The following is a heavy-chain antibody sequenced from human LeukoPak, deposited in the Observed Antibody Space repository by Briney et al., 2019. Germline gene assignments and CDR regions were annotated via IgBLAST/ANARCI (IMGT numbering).Heavy chain of an antibody. CDR1: GGSISSYY. Sequence: SETLSLTCTVSGGSISSYYWSCIRQPPGKGLEWIGYIYYSGSTNYNPSLKSRVTISVDTSKNQFSLKLSSVTAANTAVYYCAQTAAGTNWFDPWGQGTLVTVSS. CDR3: AQTAAGTNWFDP. J-gene: IGHJ5*02. CDR2: IYYSGST. V-gene: IGHV4-59*08. D-gene: IGHD6-13*01.